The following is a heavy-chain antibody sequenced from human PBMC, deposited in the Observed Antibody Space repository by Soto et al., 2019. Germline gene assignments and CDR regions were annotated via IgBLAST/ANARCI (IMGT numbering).Heavy chain of an antibody. V-gene: IGHV4-39*01. Sequence: SETLSLTCIVSGGSITRSSYFWGWVRQPPGKGLEWIGTIYFTGNAYYTPSLKSRLTMSIDTSKNEFSLRLNSVTAADTAVYYCAGQTFKIDAASYRRSNWFDPWGPGTLVTVS. J-gene: IGHJ5*02. CDR2: IYFTGNA. D-gene: IGHD3-16*02. CDR3: AGQTFKIDAASYRRSNWFDP. CDR1: GGSITRSSYF.